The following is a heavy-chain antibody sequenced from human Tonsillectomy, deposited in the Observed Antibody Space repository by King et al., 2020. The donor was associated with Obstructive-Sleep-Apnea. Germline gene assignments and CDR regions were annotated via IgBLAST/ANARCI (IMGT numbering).Heavy chain of an antibody. D-gene: IGHD3-22*01. Sequence: VQLQQWGAGLLKPSETLSLTCAVYGGSFSGYYWSWIRQPPGKGLEWIGEINHSGSTNYNPSLKSRVTISVDTSKNQFSLKLSSVTAADTAVYYCARGHNMIVVVPHFDYWGQGTLVTVSS. CDR3: ARGHNMIVVVPHFDY. J-gene: IGHJ4*02. CDR1: GGSFSGYY. CDR2: INHSGST. V-gene: IGHV4-34*01.